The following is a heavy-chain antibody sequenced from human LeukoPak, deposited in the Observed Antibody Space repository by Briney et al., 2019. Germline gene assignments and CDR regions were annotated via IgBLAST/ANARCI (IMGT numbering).Heavy chain of an antibody. J-gene: IGHJ6*02. Sequence: PSETLSLTCSVSGGSISGNYWSWIRQPAGKGLEWIGYIYSSGSTNYNPSLKSRVTISLDTSKNQFSLNLNSVTAADTAVYYCARLSARRGYYYYGMDVWGRGTTVTVSS. D-gene: IGHD3-10*01. CDR2: IYSSGST. CDR1: GGSISGNY. CDR3: ARLSARRGYYYYGMDV. V-gene: IGHV4-59*01.